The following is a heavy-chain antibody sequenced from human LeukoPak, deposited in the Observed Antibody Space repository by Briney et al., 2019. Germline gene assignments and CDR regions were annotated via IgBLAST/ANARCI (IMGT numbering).Heavy chain of an antibody. D-gene: IGHD6-25*01. J-gene: IGHJ4*02. CDR3: ARTPVAAPTSYFDY. V-gene: IGHV4-39*01. CDR1: GGPSSSNTFY. Sequence: KPSGTLSLTCTVSGGPSSSNTFYWGWMRQPPGKGLGWVGTIYYRGNTYYNPSLKSRITISVDTSKNQFSLNLNSVTAADTAVYYCARTPVAAPTSYFDYWGQGILVTVSS. CDR2: IYYRGNT.